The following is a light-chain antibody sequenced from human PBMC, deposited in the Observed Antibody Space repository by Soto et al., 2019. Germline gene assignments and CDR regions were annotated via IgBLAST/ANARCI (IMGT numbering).Light chain of an antibody. J-gene: IGKJ2*01. CDR2: LGS. CDR1: QRLLHSNGNNF. Sequence: EIVVTQSRPSLTVTPGEPASISCRSSQRLLHSNGNNFLDWYLQKPGQSPQLLIYLGSNRASGVPDRVSGSAAGTDFTLKISRVEAEDVGVYYCMQALQTPYTFGQGTKVDIK. V-gene: IGKV2-28*01. CDR3: MQALQTPYT.